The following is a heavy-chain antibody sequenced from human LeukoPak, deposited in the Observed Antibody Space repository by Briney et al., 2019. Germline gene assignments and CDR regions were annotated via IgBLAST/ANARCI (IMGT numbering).Heavy chain of an antibody. J-gene: IGHJ6*03. V-gene: IGHV1-69*05. CDR2: IIALFGTT. CDR3: ARAWSGSYGSADYHYYMDV. D-gene: IGHD1-26*01. CDR1: GGTFSSYA. Sequence: GASVKVSCKASGGTFSSYAISWVRQAPGQGLEWMGRIIALFGTTNYAQRFQGGVTITTDKSTSTAYMELSSLTSDDTAVYFCARAWSGSYGSADYHYYMDVWGRGTTVTVSS.